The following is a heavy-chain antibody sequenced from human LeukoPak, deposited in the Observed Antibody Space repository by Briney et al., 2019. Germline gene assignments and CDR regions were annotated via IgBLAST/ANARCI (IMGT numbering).Heavy chain of an antibody. CDR2: IYYSGST. CDR1: GGSISSYY. CDR3: ARVSLRAFDI. Sequence: KTSETLSLTCTVSGGSISSYYWSWIRQPPGKGLEWIGYIYYSGSTNYNPSLKSRVTISVDTSKNQFSLKLSSVTAAVTAVYYCARVSLRAFDIWGQGTMVTVSS. V-gene: IGHV4-59*13. J-gene: IGHJ3*02.